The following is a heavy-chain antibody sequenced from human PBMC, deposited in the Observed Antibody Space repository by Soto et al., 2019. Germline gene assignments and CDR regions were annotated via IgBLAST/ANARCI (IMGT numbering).Heavy chain of an antibody. CDR2: ISAYNGNT. CDR3: ARLKGGEYAIPYYGMDV. D-gene: IGHD2-8*01. J-gene: IGHJ6*02. V-gene: IGHV1-18*01. Sequence: QVQLVQSGAEVKKPGASVKVSCKASGYTFTSYGISWVRQAPGQGLEWMGWISAYNGNTNYAQKVQGRVTIATDKSTTTAYMELRGLRSDATAVYYCARLKGGEYAIPYYGMDVWGQGTTVTVSS. CDR1: GYTFTSYG.